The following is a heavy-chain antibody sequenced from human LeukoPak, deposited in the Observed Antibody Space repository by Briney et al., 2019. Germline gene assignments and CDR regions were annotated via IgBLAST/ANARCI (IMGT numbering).Heavy chain of an antibody. CDR1: GGSVSSSTYY. Sequence: SEALSLTCTVSGGSVSSSTYYWVWIRQPPGRGLEWIVSIYYSGRTNYNPSLKSRVTISVDTSKNQFSLDLSSLTAADTAAYYCARGPSSGDYHVDFWGQGALVAVSS. V-gene: IGHV4-39*07. CDR2: IYYSGRT. CDR3: ARGPSSGDYHVDF. J-gene: IGHJ4*02. D-gene: IGHD4-17*01.